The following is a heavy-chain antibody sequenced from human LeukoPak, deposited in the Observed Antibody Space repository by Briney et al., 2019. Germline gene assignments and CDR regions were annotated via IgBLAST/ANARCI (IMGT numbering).Heavy chain of an antibody. CDR1: GFTFSSYA. J-gene: IGHJ4*02. CDR3: AKTYGSGSCFDY. Sequence: GGSLRLSCAASGFTFSSYAMSWVRQAPGKGLEWVSAISGSGGSTYYADSVTGRSTISRDNSKNTLYLQMTSLRAEDTAVYYCAKTYGSGSCFDYWGQGTLVTVSS. D-gene: IGHD3-10*01. CDR2: ISGSGGST. V-gene: IGHV3-23*01.